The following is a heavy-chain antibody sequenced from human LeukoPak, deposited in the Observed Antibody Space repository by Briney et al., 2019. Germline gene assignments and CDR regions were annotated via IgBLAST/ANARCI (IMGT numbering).Heavy chain of an antibody. Sequence: QPGGSLRLSCAASGFTFSSYSMNWVRQAPGKGLEWVSYISSSSSTIYYADSVKGRFTISRDNAKNSLYLQMNSLRAEDTAVYYCARGFRYCSGGSCYLAPPDYWGQGTLVTVSS. J-gene: IGHJ4*02. V-gene: IGHV3-48*04. CDR1: GFTFSSYS. D-gene: IGHD2-15*01. CDR3: ARGFRYCSGGSCYLAPPDY. CDR2: ISSSSSTI.